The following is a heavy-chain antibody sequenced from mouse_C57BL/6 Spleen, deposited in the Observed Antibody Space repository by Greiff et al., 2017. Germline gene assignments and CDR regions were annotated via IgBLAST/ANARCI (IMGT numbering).Heavy chain of an antibody. Sequence: EVQLVESGGDLVKPGGSLKLSCAASGFTFSSYGMSWVRQTPDQGLEWIATISRGGSYTYYPANVKGRFTISRDNAKNTLYLQMSSLKSEDTAMYYCGRHPSTRYDGYGAWFAYWGQGTLVTVSA. J-gene: IGHJ3*01. CDR3: GRHPSTRYDGYGAWFAY. CDR1: GFTFSSYG. D-gene: IGHD2-3*01. V-gene: IGHV5-6*01. CDR2: ISRGGSYT.